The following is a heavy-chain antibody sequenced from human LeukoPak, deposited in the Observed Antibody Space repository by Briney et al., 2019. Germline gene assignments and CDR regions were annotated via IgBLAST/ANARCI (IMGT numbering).Heavy chain of an antibody. V-gene: IGHV1-18*01. CDR1: GYIFSNFFSSYG. CDR3: ARDYYDSSGHWDY. Sequence: ASVTVSCKASGYIFSNFFSSYGITWVRQAPGQGLEWMGWISAYKGNTNYAQKLQGRVTMTTDTSTSTVYMELRSLRSDDTGVYYCARDYYDSSGHWDYWGQGTLVTVSS. D-gene: IGHD3-22*01. J-gene: IGHJ4*02. CDR2: ISAYKGNT.